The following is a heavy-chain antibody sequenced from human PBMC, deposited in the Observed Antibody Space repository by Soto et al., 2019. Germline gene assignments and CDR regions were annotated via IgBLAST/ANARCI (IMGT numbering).Heavy chain of an antibody. CDR2: MIHTGST. CDR1: GGSIISNTYY. D-gene: IGHD5-18*01. CDR3: ASHFDYTSRWYGYQIEY. V-gene: IGHV4-39*01. J-gene: IGHJ4*02. Sequence: QLQLQESGPGLVNPSETLSLICTVSGGSIISNTYYWGWIRQAPGKELEWIGSMIHTGSTYYNPSLQSRVTMAVDTSKNQFSQSLASVNAAHTDVYYCASHFDYTSRWYGYQIEYWGQGTLVTVSS.